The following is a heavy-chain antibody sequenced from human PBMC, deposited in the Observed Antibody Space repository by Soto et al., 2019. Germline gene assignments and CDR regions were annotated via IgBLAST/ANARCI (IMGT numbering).Heavy chain of an antibody. D-gene: IGHD3-10*01. CDR2: ISSSSSYI. V-gene: IGHV3-21*01. Sequence: EVQLVESGGGLVKPGGSLRLSCAASGFTFSSYSRNWVRQAPGKGLEWVSSISSSSSYIYYADSVKGRFTISRDNAKNSLYLQMNSLRAEDTAVYYCAREGVQHGSGPYYYYGMDVWGQGTTVTVSS. CDR1: GFTFSSYS. J-gene: IGHJ6*02. CDR3: AREGVQHGSGPYYYYGMDV.